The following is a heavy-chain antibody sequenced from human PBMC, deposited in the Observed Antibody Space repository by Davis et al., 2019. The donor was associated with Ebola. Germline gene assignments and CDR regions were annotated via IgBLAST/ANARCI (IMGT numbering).Heavy chain of an antibody. CDR3: ARSISPTSGNREFDP. CDR1: GFTFSSYW. V-gene: IGHV3-7*03. D-gene: IGHD1-26*01. CDR2: IKQDGSEK. J-gene: IGHJ5*02. Sequence: PGGSLRLSCAASGFTFSSYWMSWVRQAPGKGLEWVANIKQDGSEKFYVDSVKGRFTISRDNAKTSLYLQMNSLRVEDTAVYYCARSISPTSGNREFDPWGQGTLVTVSS.